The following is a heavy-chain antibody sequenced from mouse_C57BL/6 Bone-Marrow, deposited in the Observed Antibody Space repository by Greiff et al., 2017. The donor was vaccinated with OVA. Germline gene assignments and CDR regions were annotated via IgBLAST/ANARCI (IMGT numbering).Heavy chain of an antibody. V-gene: IGHV5-9-1*02. J-gene: IGHJ2*01. CDR3: TRGHYGSSLDY. CDR2: ISSGGDYI. D-gene: IGHD1-1*01. CDR1: GFTFSSYA. Sequence: EVNLVESGEGLVKPGGSLKLSCAASGFTFSSYAMSWVRQTPEKRLEWVAYISSGGDYIYYADTVKGRFTISRDNARNTLYLQMSSLKSEDTAMYYCTRGHYGSSLDYWGQGTTLTVSS.